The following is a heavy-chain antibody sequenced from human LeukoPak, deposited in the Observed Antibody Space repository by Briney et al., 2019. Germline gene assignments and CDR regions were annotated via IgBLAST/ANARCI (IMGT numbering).Heavy chain of an antibody. D-gene: IGHD6-13*01. CDR2: IYYSGST. V-gene: IGHV4-59*08. CDR1: GGSISSYY. CDR3: ARRTHSSSWYGSRTDNWFDP. Sequence: SETLSLTCTVSGGSISSYYWSWIRQPPGKGLEWIGYIYYSGSTNYNPSLKSRVTISVGTSKNQFSLRLSSVTAADTAVYYCARRTHSSSWYGSRTDNWFDPWGQGTLVTVSS. J-gene: IGHJ5*02.